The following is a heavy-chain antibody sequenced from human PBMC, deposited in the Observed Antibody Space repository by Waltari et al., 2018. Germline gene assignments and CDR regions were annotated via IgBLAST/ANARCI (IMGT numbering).Heavy chain of an antibody. D-gene: IGHD5-12*01. CDR2: MKPSGGST. Sequence: QVQLVQSGAEVKKPGASVEVSCKASGYTFTSYFMHWVRQAPGQGLEWMEIMKPSGGSTSYAQKFQGRVTMTWDTSTSTVFMELSSLRSEDTAVYYCARETSKWLVDPWGQGTLVTVSS. CDR1: GYTFTSYF. CDR3: ARETSKWLVDP. J-gene: IGHJ5*02. V-gene: IGHV1-46*01.